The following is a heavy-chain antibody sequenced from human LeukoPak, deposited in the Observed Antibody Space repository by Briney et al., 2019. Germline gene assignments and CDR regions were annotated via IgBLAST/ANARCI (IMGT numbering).Heavy chain of an antibody. J-gene: IGHJ4*02. CDR3: VRLAFWSGYYSFDY. V-gene: IGHV4-39*01. CDR1: GGSISSYY. CDR2: IYYSGST. Sequence: PSETLSLTCTVSGGSISSYYWGWIRQPPGKGLEWIGSIYYSGSTYYNPSLKSRVTISVDTSKNQFSLKLRSVTAADTAVYYCVRLAFWSGYYSFDYWGQGTLVTVSS. D-gene: IGHD3-3*01.